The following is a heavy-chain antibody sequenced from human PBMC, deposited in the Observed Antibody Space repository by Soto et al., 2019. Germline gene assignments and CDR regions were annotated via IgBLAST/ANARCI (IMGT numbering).Heavy chain of an antibody. V-gene: IGHV1-2*02. CDR2: INPFHRGT. CDR3: ARHGGLLQRYSSSYNCMYV. J-gene: IGHJ6*02. CDR1: GYSFTDHY. Sequence: ASVKVSCKASGYSFTDHYMYWVRQAPGQGLEWMGWINPFHRGTKYAQKFQGRVTMTRDTSITTAYMELRSLRSDDTAVYYCARHGGLLQRYSSSYNCMYVWG. D-gene: IGHD2-21*01.